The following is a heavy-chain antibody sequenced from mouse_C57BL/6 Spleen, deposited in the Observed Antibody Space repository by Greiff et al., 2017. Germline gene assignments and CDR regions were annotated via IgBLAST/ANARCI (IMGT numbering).Heavy chain of an antibody. Sequence: VQLQQSGAELVRPGTSVKLSCKASGYTFTSYWMHWVKQRPGQGLEWIGVIDPSDSYTNYNQKFKGKATLTVDTSSSTAYMQLSSLTSEDSAVYYCARKDYYGSSYDYYAMDYWGQGTSVTVSS. V-gene: IGHV1-59*01. D-gene: IGHD1-1*01. CDR3: ARKDYYGSSYDYYAMDY. CDR1: GYTFTSYW. J-gene: IGHJ4*01. CDR2: IDPSDSYT.